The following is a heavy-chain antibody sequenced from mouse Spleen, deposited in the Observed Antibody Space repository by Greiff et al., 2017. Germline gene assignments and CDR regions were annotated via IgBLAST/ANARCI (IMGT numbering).Heavy chain of an antibody. CDR3: ARWGYFDV. Sequence: EVKLMESGGVLVKPGGSLKLSCAASGFTFSDYGMHWVRQAPEKGLEWVAYISSGSSTIYYADTVKGRFTISRDNAKNTLFLQMTSLRSEDTAMYYCARWGYFDVWGTGTTVTVSS. CDR2: ISSGSSTI. J-gene: IGHJ1*03. V-gene: IGHV5-17*01. CDR1: GFTFSDYG.